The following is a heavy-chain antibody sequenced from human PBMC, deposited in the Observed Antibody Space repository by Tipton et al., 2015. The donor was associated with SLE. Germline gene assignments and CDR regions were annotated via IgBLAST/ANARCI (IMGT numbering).Heavy chain of an antibody. D-gene: IGHD3-3*01. CDR2: IYTSGST. J-gene: IGHJ6*03. V-gene: IGHV4-4*07. CDR1: TGSMSSYY. Sequence: GLVKPSETLSLTCTVSTGSMSSYYWTWIRQPPGKGLEFIGRIYTSGSTNYNPSLESRVTISVDTSKNQFYLRLTSVTAADTAVYYCARGGAFWSGPTSYYYFFYYMDVGGKGTTVTVPS. CDR3: ARGGAFWSGPTSYYYFFYYMDV.